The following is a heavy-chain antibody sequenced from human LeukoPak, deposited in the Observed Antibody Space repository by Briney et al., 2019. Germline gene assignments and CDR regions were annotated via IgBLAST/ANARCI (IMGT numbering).Heavy chain of an antibody. J-gene: IGHJ4*02. D-gene: IGHD6-13*01. CDR3: AKVGSSSPYYFDY. CDR1: GFTFSSYG. CDR2: ISYDGSNK. Sequence: GGSLRLSCAASGFTFSSYGMHWVRQAPGKGLEWVAVISYDGSNKYYADSVKGRFTISRDNSKNTLYLQMNSLRAEDTAVYYCAKVGSSSPYYFDYWGQGTLVSVSS. V-gene: IGHV3-30*18.